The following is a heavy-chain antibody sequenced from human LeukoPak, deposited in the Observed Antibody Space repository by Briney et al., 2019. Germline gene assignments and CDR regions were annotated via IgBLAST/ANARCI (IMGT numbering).Heavy chain of an antibody. D-gene: IGHD3-3*01. Sequence: ASVKVSCKASGYTFTGYYMHWVRQAPGQGLEWMGWINPNSGGTNYAQKFQRRVTMTTDTSISTAYMELSRLRSDDTAVYYCARGYYEFWSGYWYYWGQGALVTVSS. CDR3: ARGYYEFWSGYWYY. CDR2: INPNSGGT. J-gene: IGHJ4*02. V-gene: IGHV1-2*02. CDR1: GYTFTGYY.